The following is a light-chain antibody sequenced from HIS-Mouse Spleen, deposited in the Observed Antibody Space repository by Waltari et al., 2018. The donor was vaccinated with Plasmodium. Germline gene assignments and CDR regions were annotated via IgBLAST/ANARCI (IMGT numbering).Light chain of an antibody. CDR3: QQYGSSPYT. CDR1: QSVSSSY. Sequence: EIVLTHSPGTLSLSPGERATLSCRASQSVSSSYLAWDQQKPGQAPRLLIYGASSRATGIPDRFSGSGSGTEFTLTISRLESEDFAVYYCQQYGSSPYTFGQGTKLEIK. V-gene: IGKV3-20*01. CDR2: GAS. J-gene: IGKJ2*01.